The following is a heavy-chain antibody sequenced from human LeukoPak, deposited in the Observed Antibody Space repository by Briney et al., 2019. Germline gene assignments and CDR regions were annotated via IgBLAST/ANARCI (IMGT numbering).Heavy chain of an antibody. Sequence: SQTLSLTCTVSGGSISSGNYYWSWIRQPPGKGLEWIGYIHYSGSTYYNPSLKSRVTISVDTSKNQFSLKLSSVTAADTAVYYCAREVVVPAASKSYNWFDPWGQGTLVTVSS. J-gene: IGHJ5*02. V-gene: IGHV4-30-4*08. D-gene: IGHD2-2*01. CDR3: AREVVVPAASKSYNWFDP. CDR2: IHYSGST. CDR1: GGSISSGNYY.